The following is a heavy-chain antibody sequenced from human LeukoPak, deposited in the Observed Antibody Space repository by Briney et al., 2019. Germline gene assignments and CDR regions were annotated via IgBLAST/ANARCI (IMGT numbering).Heavy chain of an antibody. J-gene: IGHJ3*02. Sequence: GGSLRLSCAASGFTFSSYGMHWVRQAPGMGLEWVAVISYDGSNKYYADSVKGRFIISRDNSKNTLYLQMNSPRAADTAVYYCAKPQSRSIAAAGSAFDIWGQGTMVTVSS. CDR1: GFTFSSYG. CDR2: ISYDGSNK. CDR3: AKPQSRSIAAAGSAFDI. D-gene: IGHD6-13*01. V-gene: IGHV3-30*18.